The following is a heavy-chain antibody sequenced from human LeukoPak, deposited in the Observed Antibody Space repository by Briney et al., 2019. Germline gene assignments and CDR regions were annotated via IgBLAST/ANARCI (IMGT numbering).Heavy chain of an antibody. CDR3: ARDNGIADPWYFDY. V-gene: IGHV1-69*04. D-gene: IGHD6-13*01. CDR1: GGTFSSYA. J-gene: IGHJ4*02. CDR2: IIPVLGRT. Sequence: GSSVKVSCKASGGTFSSYAFSWVRQAPGQGLEWMGRIIPVLGRTNYAQKLQGRVTITADKSTSTAYMELSSLISQDTAVYYCARDNGIADPWYFDYWGQGTLVTVSS.